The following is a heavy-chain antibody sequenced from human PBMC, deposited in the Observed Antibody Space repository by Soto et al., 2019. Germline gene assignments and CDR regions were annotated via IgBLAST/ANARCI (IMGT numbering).Heavy chain of an antibody. CDR1: FGSLSSGGFF. D-gene: IGHD5-18*01. CDR2: IYYSGST. CDR3: ARGRIQLWYPFDY. V-gene: IGHV4-31*03. J-gene: IGHJ4*02. Sequence: SETPSLPCTFSFGSLSSGGFFLSWVPPHPGKGLEWIGYIYYSGSTYYNPSLKSRVTISVDTSKNQFSLKLSSVTAADTAVYYCARGRIQLWYPFDYWGQGTLVTVSS.